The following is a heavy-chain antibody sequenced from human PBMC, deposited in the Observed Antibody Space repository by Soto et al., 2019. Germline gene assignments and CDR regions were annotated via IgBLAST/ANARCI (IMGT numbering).Heavy chain of an antibody. D-gene: IGHD1-7*01. Sequence: ASVKVSCKASGYTFTSYGISWVRQAPGQGLEWMGWISAYNGNTNYAQKLQGRVTMTTDTSTSTAYMELRSLRSDDTAVYYCARLELPKLDNWFDPWGQGTLVTVSS. J-gene: IGHJ5*02. CDR3: ARLELPKLDNWFDP. V-gene: IGHV1-18*01. CDR2: ISAYNGNT. CDR1: GYTFTSYG.